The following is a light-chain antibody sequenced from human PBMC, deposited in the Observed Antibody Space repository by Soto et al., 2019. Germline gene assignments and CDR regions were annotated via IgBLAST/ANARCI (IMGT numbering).Light chain of an antibody. CDR2: AAS. CDR1: QDISHF. Sequence: EIQMTQSPSSLSASVGDRVTITCRASQDISHFLVWFQQKPGKAPKSLISAASNLRSGVPSRFSGSGSGTDFTLTISSLQPDDFATYYCQQYNRYPITFGQGTRLEMK. V-gene: IGKV1-16*01. CDR3: QQYNRYPIT. J-gene: IGKJ5*01.